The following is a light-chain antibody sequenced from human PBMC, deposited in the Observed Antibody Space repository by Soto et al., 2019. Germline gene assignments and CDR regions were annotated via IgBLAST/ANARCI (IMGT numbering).Light chain of an antibody. CDR2: DDD. CDR3: QVWESSSYQPEV. J-gene: IGLJ1*01. CDR1: NVGSRS. V-gene: IGLV3-21*02. Sequence: SYELTQPPSVSVAPGQTAIITCGGNNVGSRSVHWYQQKPGQAPVLVVYDDDDRPSGIPERFSGSNAGNTATLTINRVEAGDEADYYCQVWESSSYQPEVFGTGTQLTVL.